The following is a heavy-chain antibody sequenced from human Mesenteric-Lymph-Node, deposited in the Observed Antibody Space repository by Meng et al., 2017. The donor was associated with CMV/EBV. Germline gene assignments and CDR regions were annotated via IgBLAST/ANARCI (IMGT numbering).Heavy chain of an antibody. J-gene: IGHJ4*02. CDR3: ASGFATVTRIDY. V-gene: IGHV4-39*01. Sequence: SETLSLTCTVSGGSISSSSYYWGWIRQPPGTGLEWIGSIYNSGSTYYNPSLKSRVTISVDTPKNQFSLKLSSVTAADTAVYYCASGFATVTRIDYWGQGTLVTVSS. D-gene: IGHD4-11*01. CDR1: GGSISSSSYY. CDR2: IYNSGST.